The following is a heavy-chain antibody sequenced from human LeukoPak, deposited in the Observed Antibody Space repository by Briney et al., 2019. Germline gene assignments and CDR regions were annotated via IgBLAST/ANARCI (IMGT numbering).Heavy chain of an antibody. CDR2: IYTSGST. D-gene: IGHD2-15*01. V-gene: IGHV4-4*07. CDR3: ARAVHCSGGSCYFDY. CDR1: GGSISSYS. Sequence: PSETLSLTCTVSGGSISSYSWSWIRQPAGKGLEWIGRIYTSGSTKYNPSLTSRVTISVDTPKNQFSLKLRSVTAADTAVYYCARAVHCSGGSCYFDYWGQGTLVTVSS. J-gene: IGHJ4*02.